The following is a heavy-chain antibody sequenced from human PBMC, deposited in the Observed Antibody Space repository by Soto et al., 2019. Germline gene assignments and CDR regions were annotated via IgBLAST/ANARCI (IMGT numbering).Heavy chain of an antibody. CDR1: GFTFSSYS. D-gene: IGHD6-25*01. J-gene: IGHJ6*02. Sequence: EVQLVESGGGLVKPGGSLRLSCAASGFTFSSYSMNWVRQAPGKGLEWVSSISSSSSYIYYADSVKGRFTISRDNAXXSLYLLMNSLRAEDTAVYYCARMGSQRYYYYGMDVWGQGTTVTVSS. CDR3: ARMGSQRYYYYGMDV. CDR2: ISSSSSYI. V-gene: IGHV3-21*01.